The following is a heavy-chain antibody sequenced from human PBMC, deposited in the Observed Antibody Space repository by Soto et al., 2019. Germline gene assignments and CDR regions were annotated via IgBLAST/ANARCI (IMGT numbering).Heavy chain of an antibody. Sequence: SSETLSLTCSVSGGSISSGYYWTWIRQHPGKGLEWIGYIYYSGNTYYNPSLKSRVTISVDTSKNQFSLKLSSVTAADTAVYYCASTDYVAYYMDVWGQGTTVTVS. J-gene: IGHJ6*03. CDR2: IYYSGNT. CDR1: GGSISSGYY. CDR3: ASTDYVAYYMDV. V-gene: IGHV4-31*03. D-gene: IGHD3-10*02.